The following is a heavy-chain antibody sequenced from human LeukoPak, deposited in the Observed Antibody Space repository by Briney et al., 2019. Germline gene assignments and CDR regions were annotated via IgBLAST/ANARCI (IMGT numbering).Heavy chain of an antibody. CDR3: ALYYYDTSGYPGFDY. CDR2: ISASGTTR. D-gene: IGHD3-22*01. CDR1: GLTFSGYS. V-gene: IGHV3-48*02. Sequence: PGGSLRLSCSVSGLTFSGYSMNWVRQAPGKGLEWVSYISASGTTRYYVDSVKGRFTVSRDNAKNSLYLQMNSLRDEDTAVYYCALYYYDTSGYPGFDYWGQGTLVTVSS. J-gene: IGHJ4*02.